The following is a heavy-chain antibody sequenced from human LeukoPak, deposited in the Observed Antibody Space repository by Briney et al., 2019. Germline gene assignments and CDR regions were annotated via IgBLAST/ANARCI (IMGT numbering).Heavy chain of an antibody. CDR3: ARDEIAAASGKVFDY. J-gene: IGHJ4*02. D-gene: IGHD6-13*01. Sequence: ASMKVSCKASGYTFTSYYMHWVRQAPGQGLEWMGIINPSGGSTSYAQKFQGRVTMTRDMSTSTVYMELSSLRSEDTAVYYCARDEIAAASGKVFDYWGQGTLVTVSS. CDR2: INPSGGST. CDR1: GYTFTSYY. V-gene: IGHV1-46*01.